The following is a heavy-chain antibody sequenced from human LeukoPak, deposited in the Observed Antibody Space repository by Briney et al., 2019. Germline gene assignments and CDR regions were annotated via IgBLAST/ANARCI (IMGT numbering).Heavy chain of an antibody. CDR1: GYTFTDYV. D-gene: IGHD1-14*01. Sequence: ASVEVSCKTSGYTFTDYVMHWVRQAPGQGLEWMGWIKLNSGATMYAQKFQGRVTMTRITSISTAYMEVSRLRSDDTAVYYCARDFSTTSNWEFDYWGQGTLVTVSS. CDR2: IKLNSGAT. V-gene: IGHV1-2*02. J-gene: IGHJ4*02. CDR3: ARDFSTTSNWEFDY.